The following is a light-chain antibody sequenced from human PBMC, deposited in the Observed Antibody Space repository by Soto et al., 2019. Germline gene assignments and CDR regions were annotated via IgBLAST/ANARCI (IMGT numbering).Light chain of an antibody. V-gene: IGKV3-15*01. Sequence: EIIMTQSPATLSVSPGERGTLSCRAMQGVGSNLAWYRQQRGKAPRLLXYYAYIRASGVPARFRGSGSGTEFTLTISGLQSEDVAVYFCQHYKTWPLACGGGTKVDIK. CDR2: YAY. J-gene: IGKJ4*01. CDR1: QGVGSN. CDR3: QHYKTWPLA.